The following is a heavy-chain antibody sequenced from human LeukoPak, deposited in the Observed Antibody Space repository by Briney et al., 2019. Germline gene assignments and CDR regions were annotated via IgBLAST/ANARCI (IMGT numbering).Heavy chain of an antibody. V-gene: IGHV3-30*18. D-gene: IGHD3-10*01. CDR1: GFTFSSYG. CDR2: ISYDGSNK. J-gene: IGHJ6*04. CDR3: AKGSGSYYYGMDV. Sequence: GGSLRLSCAASGFTFSSYGMHWVRQAPGKGLEWVAVISYDGSNKYYAGSVKGRFTISRDNSKNTLYLQMNSLRAEDTAVYYCAKGSGSYYYGMDVWGKGTTVTVSS.